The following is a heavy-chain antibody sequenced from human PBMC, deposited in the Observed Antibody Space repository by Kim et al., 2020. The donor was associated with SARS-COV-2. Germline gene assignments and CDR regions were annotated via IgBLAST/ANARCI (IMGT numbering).Heavy chain of an antibody. CDR2: FSGSGGGT. CDR1: GLSFSNYA. J-gene: IGHJ4*02. CDR3: AKADSSSSPWYFYN. Sequence: GGSLRLSCAASGLSFSNYAMAWVRQAPGTELEWVSTFSGSGGGTYYADSVKGRFTISRDNSKNTLYLQMNSLRAEDTALYYCAKADSSSSPWYFYNWGQG. V-gene: IGHV3-23*01. D-gene: IGHD6-6*01.